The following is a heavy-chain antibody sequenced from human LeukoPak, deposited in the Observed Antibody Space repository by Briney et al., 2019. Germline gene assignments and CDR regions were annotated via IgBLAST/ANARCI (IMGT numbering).Heavy chain of an antibody. J-gene: IGHJ4*02. D-gene: IGHD5-12*01. CDR3: ARGPLDSGYTYFDY. Sequence: SETLSLTCTVSGASFSSYYWSWIRQPPGKGLEWIGYFSYSGSTNYNPSLKSRVTISVDTSKNQFSLNLSSVTAADTAVYYCARGPLDSGYTYFDYWGQGTLVSVAS. CDR2: FSYSGST. V-gene: IGHV4-59*01. CDR1: GASFSSYY.